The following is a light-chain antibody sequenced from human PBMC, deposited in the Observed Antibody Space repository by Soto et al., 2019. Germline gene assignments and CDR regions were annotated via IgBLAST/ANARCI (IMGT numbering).Light chain of an antibody. CDR3: QQSYNTLWT. V-gene: IGKV1-39*01. CDR1: QTISTY. Sequence: DIHMTQSPLSLSASVGDRVIITCRASQTISTYLNWYQQIPGKAPKLLIYDASSLQGGVPSRFSGSGSGTDFTLTISSLQPEDFATYYCQQSYNTLWTFGQGSKV. CDR2: DAS. J-gene: IGKJ1*01.